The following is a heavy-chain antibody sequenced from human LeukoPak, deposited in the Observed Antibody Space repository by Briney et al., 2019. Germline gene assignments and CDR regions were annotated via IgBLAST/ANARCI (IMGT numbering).Heavy chain of an antibody. D-gene: IGHD2-15*01. J-gene: IGHJ4*02. CDR2: INHSGST. CDR3: ATESSAGSCSGGSCYSDVHY. CDR1: GGSFSGYY. V-gene: IGHV4-34*01. Sequence: PSETLSLTCAVYGGSFSGYYWSWIRQPPGKGLEWIGEINHSGSTNYNPSLKIRVTISVDTSKNQFSLKLSSVTAADTAVYYCATESSAGSCSGGSCYSDVHYWGQGTLVTVSS.